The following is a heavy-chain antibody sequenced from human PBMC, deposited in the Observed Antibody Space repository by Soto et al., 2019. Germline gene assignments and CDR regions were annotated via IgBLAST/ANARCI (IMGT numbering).Heavy chain of an antibody. J-gene: IGHJ4*02. CDR2: INPSGGST. CDR1: GYTFTSYY. Sequence: QVQLVQSGAEVKKPGASVKVSCKASGYTFTSYYMHWVRQAPGQGLEWMGIINPSGGSTSYAQKFQGRVTMTRDTSTSTVYMELSSLRSEDTAVYYCAAHIGATVTLDYWGQGTLVTVSS. V-gene: IGHV1-46*03. D-gene: IGHD4-17*01. CDR3: AAHIGATVTLDY.